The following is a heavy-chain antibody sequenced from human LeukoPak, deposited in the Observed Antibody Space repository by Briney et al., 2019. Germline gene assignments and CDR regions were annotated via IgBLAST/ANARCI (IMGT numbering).Heavy chain of an antibody. CDR3: ARGVVWMGQQLDGSDEDAFDI. CDR2: INWNGGST. D-gene: IGHD6-13*01. Sequence: PTGGSLRLSCAASGFTFSSYAMSWVRQAPGKGLEWVSGINWNGGSTGYADSVKGRFTISRDNAKNSLYLQMNSLRAEDTALYHCARGVVWMGQQLDGSDEDAFDIWGQGTMVTVSS. V-gene: IGHV3-20*01. J-gene: IGHJ3*02. CDR1: GFTFSSYA.